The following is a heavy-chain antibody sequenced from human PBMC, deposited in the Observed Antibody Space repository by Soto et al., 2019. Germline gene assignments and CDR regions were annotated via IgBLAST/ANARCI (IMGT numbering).Heavy chain of an antibody. Sequence: GGSLRLSCAASGFTFSSYSMNWVRQAPGKGLEWVSSISSSSSYIYYADSVKGRFTISRDNAKNSLYLQMNSLRAEDTAVYYCARDASREQQWLVTERWFDPWGQGTLVTVSS. CDR2: ISSSSSYI. J-gene: IGHJ5*02. V-gene: IGHV3-21*01. D-gene: IGHD6-19*01. CDR1: GFTFSSYS. CDR3: ARDASREQQWLVTERWFDP.